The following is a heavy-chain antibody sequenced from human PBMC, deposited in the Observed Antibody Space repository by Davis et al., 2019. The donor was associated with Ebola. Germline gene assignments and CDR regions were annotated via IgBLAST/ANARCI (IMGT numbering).Heavy chain of an antibody. CDR1: GFSVSSAW. D-gene: IGHD3-16*01. CDR3: TRDGRPGSLRLGELVSY. CDR2: IKSKASGGTT. V-gene: IGHV3-15*01. J-gene: IGHJ4*02. Sequence: GESLKISCVVSGFSVSSAWMTWVRQTPGKGLEWVGRIKSKASGGTTDYAAPVKGRVSISRDDSKSIAYLQMNSLKTEDTAVYYCTRDGRPGSLRLGELVSYWDQGTLVTVSS.